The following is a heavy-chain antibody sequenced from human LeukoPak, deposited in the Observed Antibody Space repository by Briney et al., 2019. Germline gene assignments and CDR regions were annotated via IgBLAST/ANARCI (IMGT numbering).Heavy chain of an antibody. CDR2: TYYRSKWYN. CDR3: ARAPYSSSWKQAETYYGMDV. V-gene: IGHV6-1*01. Sequence: SQTLSLTCAISGDSVPSNSAAWNWIRQSPSRGLEWLGRTYYRSKWYNDYAVSVKGRITINPDTSKNQFSLQLNSVTPEDTAVYYCARAPYSSSWKQAETYYGMDVWGQGTTVTVSS. J-gene: IGHJ6*02. CDR1: GDSVPSNSAA. D-gene: IGHD6-13*01.